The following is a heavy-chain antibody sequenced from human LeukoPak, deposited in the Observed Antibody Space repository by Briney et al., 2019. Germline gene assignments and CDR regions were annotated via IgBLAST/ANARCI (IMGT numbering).Heavy chain of an antibody. CDR3: ATYGQTTVTLWY. Sequence: GGSLRLSCAASGFTFSSYEMNWVRQAPGKGLEWVSYISSSGSTIYYADSVKGRFTISRDNAKNSLYLQMNSLRAKDTAVYFCATYGQTTVTLWYWGQGALVTVSS. CDR2: ISSSGSTI. D-gene: IGHD4-17*01. V-gene: IGHV3-48*03. J-gene: IGHJ4*02. CDR1: GFTFSSYE.